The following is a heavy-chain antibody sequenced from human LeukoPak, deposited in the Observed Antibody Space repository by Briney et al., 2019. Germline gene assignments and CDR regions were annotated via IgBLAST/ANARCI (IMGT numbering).Heavy chain of an antibody. CDR2: ISAYNGNT. CDR3: ARDEARYSGTYYSNWFDP. V-gene: IGHV1-18*01. D-gene: IGHD3-22*01. CDR1: GYTFTSYG. Sequence: ASVKVSCKASGYTFTSYGISWVRQAPGQGLEWMGWISAYNGNTNYAQNLQGRVTMTTDTSTSTAYMELRSLRSDDTAVYYCARDEARYSGTYYSNWFDPWGQGTLVTVSS. J-gene: IGHJ5*02.